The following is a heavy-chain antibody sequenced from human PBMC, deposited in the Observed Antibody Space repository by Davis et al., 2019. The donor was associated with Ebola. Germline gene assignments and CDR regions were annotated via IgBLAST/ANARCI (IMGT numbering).Heavy chain of an antibody. CDR2: ISAYNGNT. J-gene: IGHJ6*02. Sequence: ASVKVSCKASGYTFTSYGISWVRQAPGQGLEWMGWISAYNGNTNYAQKLQGRVTMTTDTSTSTAYMELRSLRSEDTAVYYCARIVATYGAYYYYGMDVWGQGTTVTVSS. D-gene: IGHD5-12*01. CDR1: GYTFTSYG. CDR3: ARIVATYGAYYYYGMDV. V-gene: IGHV1-18*01.